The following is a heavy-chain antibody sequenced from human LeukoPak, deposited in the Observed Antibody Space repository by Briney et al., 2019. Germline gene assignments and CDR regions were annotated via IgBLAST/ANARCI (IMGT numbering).Heavy chain of an antibody. CDR1: GYTFTSYG. CDR2: ISAYNGNT. V-gene: IGHV1-18*01. D-gene: IGHD3-22*01. Sequence: GASVKVSCKASGYTFTSYGISWVRQAPGQGLEWMGWISAYNGNTNYAQKFQGRVTMTRDTSISTAYMELSRLRSDDTAVYYCARVKYYYDSSGYFDYWGQGTLVTVSS. J-gene: IGHJ4*02. CDR3: ARVKYYYDSSGYFDY.